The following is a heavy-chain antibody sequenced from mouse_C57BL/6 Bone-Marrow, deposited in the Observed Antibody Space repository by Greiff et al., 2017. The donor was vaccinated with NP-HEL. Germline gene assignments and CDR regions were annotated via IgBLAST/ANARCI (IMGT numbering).Heavy chain of an antibody. Sequence: VQLQQSGAELVMPGASVKLSCKASGYTFTSYWMHWVKQRPGQGLEWIGEIDPSDSYTNYNQKFKGKSTLTVDKSSSTAYMQLSSLTSEDSAVYYCVTTVVAADYWGQGTTLTVSS. J-gene: IGHJ2*01. V-gene: IGHV1-69*01. CDR3: VTTVVAADY. D-gene: IGHD1-1*01. CDR1: GYTFTSYW. CDR2: IDPSDSYT.